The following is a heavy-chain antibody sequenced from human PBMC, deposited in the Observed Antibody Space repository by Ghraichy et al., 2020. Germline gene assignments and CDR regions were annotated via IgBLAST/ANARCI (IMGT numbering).Heavy chain of an antibody. CDR1: GFTFSNHW. D-gene: IGHD3-22*01. J-gene: IGHJ4*02. V-gene: IGHV3-7*01. CDR3: ARTYSYDKAGYYRHFDY. CDR2: IKQDGSEK. Sequence: GGSLRLSCAASGFTFSNHWMNWVRQAPGKGLEWVANIKQDGSEKNYVDSVKGRFAISRDNAKNSLYLQMSSLGAEDSAVYYCARTYSYDKAGYYRHFDYWGQGTLVTVSS.